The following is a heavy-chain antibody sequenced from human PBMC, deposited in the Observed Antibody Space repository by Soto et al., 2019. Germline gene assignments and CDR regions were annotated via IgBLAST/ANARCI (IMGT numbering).Heavy chain of an antibody. V-gene: IGHV3-30*18. Sequence: QVQLVESGGGVVQPGRSLRLSCAASGFTLSSIGMHWVRQAPGKGLEWVAMISQDGTQSHYVDPVKGRFSISRDSSKNTLYLQMNSLRAEDTAGNFGAKDWGSGGWMNWGATGGQGTLVTVSS. J-gene: IGHJ5*02. CDR1: GFTLSSIG. CDR2: ISQDGTQS. D-gene: IGHD6-19*01. CDR3: AKDWGSGGWMNWGAT.